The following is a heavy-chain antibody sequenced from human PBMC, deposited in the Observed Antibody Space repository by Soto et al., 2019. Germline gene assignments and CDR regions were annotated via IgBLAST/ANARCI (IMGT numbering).Heavy chain of an antibody. CDR1: GFTFSSYS. Sequence: GGSLRLSCAASGFTFSSYSMNWVRQAPGKGLEWVSSISSSSSYIYYADSVKGRFTISRDNAKNSLYLQMNSLRAEGTAVYYCARDTAMADYYYYGMDVWGQGTTVTVSS. V-gene: IGHV3-21*01. J-gene: IGHJ6*02. CDR3: ARDTAMADYYYYGMDV. D-gene: IGHD5-18*01. CDR2: ISSSSSYI.